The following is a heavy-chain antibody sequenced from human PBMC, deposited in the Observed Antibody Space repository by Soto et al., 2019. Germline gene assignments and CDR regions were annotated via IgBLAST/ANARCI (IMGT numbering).Heavy chain of an antibody. V-gene: IGHV1-69*08. CDR2: ILPIIGII. J-gene: IGHJ5*02. CDR3: AGDPDSHYNDSHASSYP. CDR1: GGTFSTYT. D-gene: IGHD4-4*01. Sequence: QVQLVQSGAEVKKPGSSVKVSCKASGGTFSTYTITWVRQAPGQGLEWMGRILPIIGIINYAQKFQGRVTISADNFTGTAYMELTGLRSDDTAVYYCAGDPDSHYNDSHASSYPWGQGTLVTVSS.